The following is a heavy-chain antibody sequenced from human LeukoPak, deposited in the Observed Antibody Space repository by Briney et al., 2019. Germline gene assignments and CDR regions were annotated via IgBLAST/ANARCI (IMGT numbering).Heavy chain of an antibody. CDR2: INPNSGGT. D-gene: IGHD2/OR15-2a*01. CDR1: GYTFTGYY. V-gene: IGHV1-2*02. J-gene: IGHJ3*02. Sequence: ASVKVSCKASGYTFTGYYMHWVRQAPGQGLEWMGWINPNSGGTNYAQKFQGRVTMTRDTSISTAYMELSRLRSDDTAVYYCAREFSGYYGAFDIWGQGTMVTVSS. CDR3: AREFSGYYGAFDI.